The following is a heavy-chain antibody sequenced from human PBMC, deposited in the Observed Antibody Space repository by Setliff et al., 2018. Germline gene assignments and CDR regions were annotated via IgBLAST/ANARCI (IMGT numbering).Heavy chain of an antibody. CDR2: ISGSGGST. V-gene: IGHV3-23*01. CDR3: AKNGFGVVALGVNNWFDP. D-gene: IGHD3-10*01. Sequence: GGSLRLSCAASGFTFSDYYMSWIRQAPGKGLEWVSVISGSGGSTYYADSVKGRFTISRGNSKNTLYLQMNSLRAEDTAVYYCAKNGFGVVALGVNNWFDPWGQGTLVTVSS. J-gene: IGHJ5*02. CDR1: GFTFSDYY.